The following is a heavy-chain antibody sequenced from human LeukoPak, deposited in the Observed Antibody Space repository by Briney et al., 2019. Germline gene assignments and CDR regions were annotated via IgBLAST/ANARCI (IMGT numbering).Heavy chain of an antibody. D-gene: IGHD2-15*01. CDR1: GGTFSSYA. CDR2: IIPIFGTA. J-gene: IGHJ6*03. V-gene: IGHV1-69*06. CDR3: ASCYGYYYYMDV. Sequence: SVKVSCKASGGTFSSYAISWVRQAPGQGLEWMGGIIPIFGTANYAQKFQGRVTITADKSTSTAYMELSSLRSEDTAVYYCASCYGYYYYMDVWGKGTTVTVSS.